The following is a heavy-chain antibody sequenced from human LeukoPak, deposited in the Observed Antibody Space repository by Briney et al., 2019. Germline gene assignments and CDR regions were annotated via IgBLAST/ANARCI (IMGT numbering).Heavy chain of an antibody. J-gene: IGHJ4*02. Sequence: PSETLSLTCTVSSDSIYSSNYFWGWIRQPPGKGLEWIGSIYYSGSTYYNSSLKSRVTISVDTPKNQFSLKLSSLTAADTAVYYCARAAYCGGDCYLFDYWGQGTLVTVFS. V-gene: IGHV4-39*01. CDR3: ARAAYCGGDCYLFDY. D-gene: IGHD2-21*02. CDR2: IYYSGST. CDR1: SDSIYSSNYF.